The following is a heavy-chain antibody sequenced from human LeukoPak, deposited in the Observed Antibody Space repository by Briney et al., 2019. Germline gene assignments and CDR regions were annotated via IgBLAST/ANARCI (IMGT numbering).Heavy chain of an antibody. Sequence: PGGSLRLSCAASGFSFRSHGMNWVRQAPGTGLEWVSGISPRGDITYYKDSVRGRFTISRDNFKNTVSLQLNSLRAEDTAMYYCAKDDDWGRFNHWGQGTLVTVSS. CDR2: ISPRGDIT. V-gene: IGHV3-23*01. D-gene: IGHD3-16*01. J-gene: IGHJ1*01. CDR1: GFSFRSHG. CDR3: AKDDDWGRFNH.